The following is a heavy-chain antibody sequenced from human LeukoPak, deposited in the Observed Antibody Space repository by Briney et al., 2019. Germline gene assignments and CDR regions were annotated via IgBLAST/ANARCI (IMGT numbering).Heavy chain of an antibody. V-gene: IGHV1-2*02. D-gene: IGHD1-26*01. Sequence: ASVKVSCKASGYTFTGYYMHWVRQAPGQGLEWMGWINPNSGGTNYAQKFQGRVTMTRDTSISTAYMELSRLRSDDTAVYYCARDDGWSGSYYEQVDYWGQGTLVTVSS. CDR1: GYTFTGYY. CDR2: INPNSGGT. J-gene: IGHJ4*02. CDR3: ARDDGWSGSYYEQVDY.